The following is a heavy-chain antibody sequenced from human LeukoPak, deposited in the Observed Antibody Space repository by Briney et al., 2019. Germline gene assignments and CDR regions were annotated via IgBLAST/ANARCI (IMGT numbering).Heavy chain of an antibody. V-gene: IGHV3-49*04. D-gene: IGHD1-1*01. CDR2: IRSKAYGGTT. CDR1: GFTFGDYA. Sequence: PGGSLRLSCTASGFTFGDYAMTWVRQAPGKGLEWVGFIRSKAYGGTTEYAASVKGRFTISRDDSKSIAYLQMNSLKTEDTAVYYCTRTPTTDAFDIWGQGTMVTVSS. CDR3: TRTPTTDAFDI. J-gene: IGHJ3*02.